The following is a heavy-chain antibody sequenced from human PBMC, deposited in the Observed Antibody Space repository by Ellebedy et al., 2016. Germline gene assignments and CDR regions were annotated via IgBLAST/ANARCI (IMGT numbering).Heavy chain of an antibody. J-gene: IGHJ4*02. CDR2: ISYESSTI. Sequence: GGSLRLSCAASGFTFSTYPMNWVRQAPGKGLEWLSYISYESSTIYYADSVEGRFTISRANAKSSVSLEMNSLRAGDTAVYYCARETMIRGVYYFDYWGQGTLVTVSS. CDR3: ARETMIRGVYYFDY. D-gene: IGHD3-10*01. CDR1: GFTFSTYP. V-gene: IGHV3-48*04.